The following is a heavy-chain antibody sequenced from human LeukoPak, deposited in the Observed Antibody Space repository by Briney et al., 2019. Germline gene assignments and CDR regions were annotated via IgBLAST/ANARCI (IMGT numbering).Heavy chain of an antibody. CDR3: AKGRRILYHFDY. CDR2: ISGSVGST. D-gene: IGHD2-8*01. CDR1: GFTFSSYA. Sequence: GGSLRLSCAASGFTFSSYAMSGVRQAPGNGLDWVSAISGSVGSTYYADSVKGRFTISRDNSKNTLYLQMNILRAEDTAVYYCAKGRRILYHFDYWGQGTLVTVSS. V-gene: IGHV3-23*01. J-gene: IGHJ4*02.